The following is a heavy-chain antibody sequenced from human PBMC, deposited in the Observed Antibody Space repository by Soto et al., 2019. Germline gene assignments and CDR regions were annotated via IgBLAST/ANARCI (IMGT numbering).Heavy chain of an antibody. Sequence: SETLSLTCAVSSGSISSSNWWRWVRQPPGKGLEWIGEIYHSGSTNYNPSLKSRVTISVDKSKNQFSLKLSSVTAADTAVYYCARAHCSSTSCYVRRGRAFDIWGQGTMVTVSS. CDR3: ARAHCSSTSCYVRRGRAFDI. D-gene: IGHD2-2*01. J-gene: IGHJ3*02. V-gene: IGHV4-4*02. CDR2: IYHSGST. CDR1: SGSISSSNW.